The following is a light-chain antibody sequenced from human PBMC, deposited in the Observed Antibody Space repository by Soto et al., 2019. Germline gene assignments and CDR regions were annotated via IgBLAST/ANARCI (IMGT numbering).Light chain of an antibody. CDR2: RNS. CDR1: SSNIGAGYD. CDR3: QSYDNSLSGYV. V-gene: IGLV1-40*01. J-gene: IGLJ1*01. Sequence: QSVLTQPPSVSGVPGQTVTISCTGSSSNIGAGYDVHWYQQLPGTAPKLLIYRNSNRPSGVPDRFSGSKSGTSASLAITGLQAEDEADYHCQSYDNSLSGYVFGTGTKLTV.